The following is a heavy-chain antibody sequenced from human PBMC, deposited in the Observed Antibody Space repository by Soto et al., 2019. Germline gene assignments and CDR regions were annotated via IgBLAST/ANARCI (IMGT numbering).Heavy chain of an antibody. CDR1: EFTFSFYG. CDR3: AKDRIPYGGSSWNYFDY. CDR2: ISSDGSIK. Sequence: GGSLRLSCAASEFTFSFYGMHWVRQAPGKGLEWVAVISSDGSIKYYGGSVKGRFTISRDNSKNTLFLQMNSLRAEDTAVYYCAKDRIPYGGSSWNYFDYWGQGTLVTV. V-gene: IGHV3-30*18. J-gene: IGHJ4*02. D-gene: IGHD6-13*01.